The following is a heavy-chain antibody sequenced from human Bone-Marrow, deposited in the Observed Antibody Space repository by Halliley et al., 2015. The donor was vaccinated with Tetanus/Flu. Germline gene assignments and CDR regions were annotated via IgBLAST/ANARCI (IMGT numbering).Heavy chain of an antibody. J-gene: IGHJ4*02. Sequence: SYISSDSRFMYYADSVRGRFTISRDNSKNSVYLQMHSLRPEDTAVYYCARDGVASSSSPFHLDFWGQGALVTVS. D-gene: IGHD3-10*01. V-gene: IGHV3-21*01. CDR2: ISSDSRFM. CDR3: ARDGVASSSSPFHLDF.